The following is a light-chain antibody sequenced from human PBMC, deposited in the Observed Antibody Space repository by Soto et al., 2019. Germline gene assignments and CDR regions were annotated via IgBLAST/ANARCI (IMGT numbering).Light chain of an antibody. J-gene: IGKJ2*01. Sequence: DIQMTQSPSSLSASVGDRVTITCRASQNINSYINWYQHKPGKAPKVLIYGASSLQSGVPPRFSGSGSRTDFTLNITSLQPDDIATYYCQQSYSPAYTFGQGTKLEIK. V-gene: IGKV1-39*01. CDR3: QQSYSPAYT. CDR1: QNINSY. CDR2: GAS.